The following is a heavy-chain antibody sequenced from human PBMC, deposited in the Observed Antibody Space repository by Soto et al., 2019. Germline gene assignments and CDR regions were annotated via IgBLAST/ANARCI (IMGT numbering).Heavy chain of an antibody. D-gene: IGHD2-2*01. Sequence: QVQLVQSGAEVKKSGSSVKVSCKASGGTFSSYAISWVRQAPGQGLEWMGGIIPIFGTANYAQKFRGRVRITADESTSTAYMELSSLKSEDTAVYYCATNSDVVELPTEGYYYGMDVWGQGTTVTVSS. V-gene: IGHV1-69*01. CDR3: ATNSDVVELPTEGYYYGMDV. CDR1: GGTFSSYA. CDR2: IIPIFGTA. J-gene: IGHJ6*02.